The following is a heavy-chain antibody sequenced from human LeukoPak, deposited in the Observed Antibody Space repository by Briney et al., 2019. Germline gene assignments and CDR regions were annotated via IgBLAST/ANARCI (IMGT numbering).Heavy chain of an antibody. CDR3: ARRGIVGATYAY. V-gene: IGHV4-39*01. CDR1: GVSISSSSYY. Sequence: PSETLSLTCTVSGVSISSSSYYWVWIAQPPGKGLEWIGSIYYSGSTYYNPSLKSRLTISVDTSKNQFSLKLSSVIAADTAVYCCARRGIVGATYAYWGQGTLVPVSS. J-gene: IGHJ4*02. D-gene: IGHD1-26*01. CDR2: IYYSGST.